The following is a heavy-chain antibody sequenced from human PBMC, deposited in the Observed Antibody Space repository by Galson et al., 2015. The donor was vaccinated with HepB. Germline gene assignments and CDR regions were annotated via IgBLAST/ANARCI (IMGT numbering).Heavy chain of an antibody. CDR3: AKDAGIVVAATHYFDY. CDR2: IGGLSGSK. D-gene: IGHD2-15*01. Sequence: SLRLSCAASGFTFSSYAMSWVRQAPGRGLEWVSGIGGLSGSKNYADSVKGRFTISRDNSKNTLYLQINSLRAEDTAVYFCAKDAGIVVAATHYFDYWGQGTLVTVSP. V-gene: IGHV3-23*01. CDR1: GFTFSSYA. J-gene: IGHJ4*02.